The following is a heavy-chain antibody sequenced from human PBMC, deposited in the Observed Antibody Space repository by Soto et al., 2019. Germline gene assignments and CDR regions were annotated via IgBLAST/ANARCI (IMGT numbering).Heavy chain of an antibody. CDR2: IYPGDSDT. Sequence: GESLKFSCKGSGYNFAYFWIGWVRQMPGKGLEWMGIIYPGDSDTRYSPSFQGQVTISADKSISTAYLQWSSLKASDTAMYYCARRYSEYRSSTSCPPTYYYYYMDVWGKGTTVTVSS. CDR1: GYNFAYFW. CDR3: ARRYSEYRSSTSCPPTYYYYYMDV. J-gene: IGHJ6*03. V-gene: IGHV5-51*01. D-gene: IGHD2-2*01.